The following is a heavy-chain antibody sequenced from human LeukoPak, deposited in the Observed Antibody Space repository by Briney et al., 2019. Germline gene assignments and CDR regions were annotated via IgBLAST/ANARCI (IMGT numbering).Heavy chain of an antibody. D-gene: IGHD6-19*01. J-gene: IGHJ6*02. CDR3: ARQQWVSYYYYGMDV. CDR1: GFTFSSYW. CDR2: IKQDGSEK. V-gene: IGHV3-7*01. Sequence: GGSLRLSCAASGFTFSSYWMSWVRQAPGKGLEWVANIKQDGSEKYYVDSVKGRFTISRDNAKNSLYLQMNSLRAEDTAVYYCARQQWVSYYYYGMDVWGQGTTVTVSS.